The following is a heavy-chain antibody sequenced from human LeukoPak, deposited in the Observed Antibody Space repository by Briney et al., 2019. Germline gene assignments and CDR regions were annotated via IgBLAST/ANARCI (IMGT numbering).Heavy chain of an antibody. CDR2: INTGNGNT. CDR1: GYTFTGYY. J-gene: IGHJ4*02. CDR3: ARDQGKWLVLIDY. D-gene: IGHD6-19*01. V-gene: IGHV1-3*04. Sequence: ASVKVSCKASGYTFTGYYMHWVRQAPGQRLEWMGWINTGNGNTKYSQKFQGRVTITSDTSATTAYMELSSLRSEDTAVYYCARDQGKWLVLIDYWGQGTLVTVSS.